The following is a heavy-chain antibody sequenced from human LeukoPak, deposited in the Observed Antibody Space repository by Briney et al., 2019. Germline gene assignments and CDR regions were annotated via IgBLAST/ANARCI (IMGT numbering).Heavy chain of an antibody. D-gene: IGHD3-9*01. CDR1: GGSISSYY. V-gene: IGHV4-59*12. J-gene: IGHJ4*02. CDR2: IYYSGST. Sequence: TSETLSLTCTVSGGSISSYYWSWIRQPPGKGLEWIGYIYYSGSTNYNPSLKSRVTISVDTSKNQFSLKLSSVTAADTAVYYCAKYYDILTDLDYWGQGTLVTVSS. CDR3: AKYYDILTDLDY.